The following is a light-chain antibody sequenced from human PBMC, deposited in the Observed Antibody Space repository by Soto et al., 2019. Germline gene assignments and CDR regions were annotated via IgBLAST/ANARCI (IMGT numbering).Light chain of an antibody. V-gene: IGLV2-14*01. CDR3: SSYTRSSTLPYYV. CDR2: DVS. Sequence: QSVLTQPASVSGSPGQSITISCTGTSSDVGGYNYVSWYQQHPGKAPKLMIYDVSNRPSGVSNRFSGSKSGNTASLTISGLQAEDEADYYCSSYTRSSTLPYYVFGTGTNVTVL. J-gene: IGLJ1*01. CDR1: SSDVGGYNY.